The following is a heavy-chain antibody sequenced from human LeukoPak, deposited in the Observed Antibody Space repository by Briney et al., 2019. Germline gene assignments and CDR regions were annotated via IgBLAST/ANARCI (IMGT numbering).Heavy chain of an antibody. Sequence: GASVKVSCKASGYTFTGYYMHWVRQAPGQGLEWMGWINPNSGGTNYAQKFQGRVTMTRDTSISTAYMELSRLRSDDTAVYYCARERIVATNWFDPWGQGTLVTVSS. CDR1: GYTFTGYY. J-gene: IGHJ5*02. CDR3: ARERIVATNWFDP. V-gene: IGHV1-2*02. CDR2: INPNSGGT. D-gene: IGHD5-12*01.